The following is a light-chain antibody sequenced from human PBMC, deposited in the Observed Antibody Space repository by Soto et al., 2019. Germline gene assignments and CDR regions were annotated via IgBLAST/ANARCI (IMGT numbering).Light chain of an antibody. CDR2: GNN. J-gene: IGLJ7*01. V-gene: IGLV1-44*01. CDR3: AAWDDNLDAAV. Sequence: QLVVAQPPSASGTPGQSVIFSCSGSTSNIGSNPVTWYQQLPGTAPKLVIYGNNQRPSGVPDRFSGSKSGTSASLAISGLQSEDEADYYCAAWDDNLDAAVFGGGTQLTVL. CDR1: TSNIGSNP.